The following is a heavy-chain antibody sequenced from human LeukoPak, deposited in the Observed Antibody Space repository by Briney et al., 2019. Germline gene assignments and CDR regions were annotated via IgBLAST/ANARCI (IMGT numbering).Heavy chain of an antibody. V-gene: IGHV4-38-2*02. CDR2: IYHSGST. J-gene: IGHJ4*02. Sequence: SETLSLTCTVSGYSISSGYYWGWIRQPPGKGLEWIGSIYHSGSTYYNPSLKSRVTISVDTSKNQFSLKLSSVTAADTAVYYCARLGATGSTYYFDYWGQGTLVTVSS. D-gene: IGHD1-26*01. CDR1: GYSISSGYY. CDR3: ARLGATGSTYYFDY.